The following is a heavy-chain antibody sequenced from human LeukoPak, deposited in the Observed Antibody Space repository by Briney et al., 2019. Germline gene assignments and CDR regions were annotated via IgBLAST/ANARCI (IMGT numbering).Heavy chain of an antibody. Sequence: GESLRLSCAASGFTFFSYEMYWVRQAPGKGLEWVSYISSSATTKYYADSVKGRFTISRDNAKSSLYLQMNSLRVDDTAVYYCARALPSSWYFFDYWGQGALVTVSS. CDR3: ARALPSSWYFFDY. V-gene: IGHV3-48*03. J-gene: IGHJ4*02. CDR1: GFTFFSYE. D-gene: IGHD6-13*01. CDR2: ISSSATTK.